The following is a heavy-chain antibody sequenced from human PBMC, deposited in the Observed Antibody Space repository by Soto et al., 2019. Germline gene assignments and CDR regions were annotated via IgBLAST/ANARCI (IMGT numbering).Heavy chain of an antibody. Sequence: PSETLSLTCTVSGGSISSSNWCRCGRRPPREGREWIGEIYHSGSTNYNPHLKSRVTISVDKSKNQFSLKLSSVTAADTAVYYCARLQNPVWDYYYYGMDVWGQGTTVTVSS. V-gene: IGHV4-4*02. CDR2: IYHSGST. CDR3: ARLQNPVWDYYYYGMDV. D-gene: IGHD1-26*01. CDR1: GGSISSSNW. J-gene: IGHJ6*02.